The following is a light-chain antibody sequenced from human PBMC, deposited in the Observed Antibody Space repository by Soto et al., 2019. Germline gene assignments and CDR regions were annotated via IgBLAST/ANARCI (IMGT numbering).Light chain of an antibody. CDR1: SSDVGSYNL. J-gene: IGLJ1*01. CDR2: EVS. Sequence: QSALTQPASVSWSPGQSITISCTGTSSDVGSYNLISWYQQYPDKAPKLMIYEVSKRPSGVSNRFSGSKSGNTASLTISGLQAEDEAEYYCCSYAGSSTFYVLGSGTKLTVL. CDR3: CSYAGSSTFYV. V-gene: IGLV2-23*02.